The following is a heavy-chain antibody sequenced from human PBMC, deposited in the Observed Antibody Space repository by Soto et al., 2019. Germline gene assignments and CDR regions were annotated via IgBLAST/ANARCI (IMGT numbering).Heavy chain of an antibody. CDR1: GGSISSGGYY. J-gene: IGHJ5*02. D-gene: IGHD4-17*01. CDR2: IYYSGST. Sequence: SETLSLTCTVSGGSISSGGYYWSWIRQHPGKGLEWIGYIYYSGSTYYNPSLKSRVTISVDTSKNQLSQKLSSVTAADTAVYYCARAKFVTTPWYNWFDPWGQGTLVTVSS. V-gene: IGHV4-31*03. CDR3: ARAKFVTTPWYNWFDP.